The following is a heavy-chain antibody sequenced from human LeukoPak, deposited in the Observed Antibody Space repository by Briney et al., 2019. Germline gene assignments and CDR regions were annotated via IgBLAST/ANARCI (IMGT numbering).Heavy chain of an antibody. CDR1: GDSISSYY. Sequence: SETLSLTCAVSGDSISSYYWSWIRQPPGKGLEWIGYIHYSGSTNYSPSLKSRVTISVDTSKNQFSLTLTSVTPAYTAVYYCATLYSVVSYATDYCGQGTLVTVSS. V-gene: IGHV4-59*12. J-gene: IGHJ4*02. CDR3: ATLYSVVSYATDY. CDR2: IHYSGST. D-gene: IGHD2-21*01.